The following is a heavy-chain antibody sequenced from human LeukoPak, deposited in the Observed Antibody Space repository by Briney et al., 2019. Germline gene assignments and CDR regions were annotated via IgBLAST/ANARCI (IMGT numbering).Heavy chain of an antibody. V-gene: IGHV3-30*18. CDR1: GFTFSSYG. D-gene: IGHD3-22*01. J-gene: IGHJ4*02. CDR2: ISYDGSNK. Sequence: GGSLRLSCAASGFTFSSYGIHWVRQAPGKGLEWVAVISYDGSNKYYADSVKGRFTISRDNSRNTLYLQMNSLRPEDTAAYYYAKDLSIIVVVTNFDFWGQGALVTVSS. CDR3: AKDLSIIVVVTNFDF.